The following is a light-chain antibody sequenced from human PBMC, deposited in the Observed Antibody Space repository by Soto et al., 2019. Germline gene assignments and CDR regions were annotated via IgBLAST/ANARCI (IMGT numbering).Light chain of an antibody. V-gene: IGKV2-28*01. CDR3: MQALQTPLT. Sequence: DIVMTQSPLSLPVTPGEPASISCRSSQSLLHSNGNTYLNWYLQKPGQSPHLQIYLASNRASGVPDRFSGSGSGTDFTLKISRVEAEDVGVYYCMQALQTPLTFGGGTKVDI. CDR2: LAS. J-gene: IGKJ4*01. CDR1: QSLLHSNGNTY.